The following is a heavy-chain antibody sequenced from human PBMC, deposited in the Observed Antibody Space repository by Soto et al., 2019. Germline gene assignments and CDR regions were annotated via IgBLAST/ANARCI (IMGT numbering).Heavy chain of an antibody. Sequence: QVQLVQSGAEVKKPGASVTVSCKASGYTFTSYGISWVRQAPGQGLEWMGWISAYNGNTNYAQKLQGRVTMTTDTSTSTAYMELRSLRSDDTAVYYCARTTGYCTNGVCYTGGPFDYWGQGTLVTVSS. CDR2: ISAYNGNT. V-gene: IGHV1-18*01. CDR1: GYTFTSYG. J-gene: IGHJ4*02. CDR3: ARTTGYCTNGVCYTGGPFDY. D-gene: IGHD2-8*01.